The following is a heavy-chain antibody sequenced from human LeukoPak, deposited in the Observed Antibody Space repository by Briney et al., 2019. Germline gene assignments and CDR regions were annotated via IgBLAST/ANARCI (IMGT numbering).Heavy chain of an antibody. V-gene: IGHV3-23*01. CDR1: GFTFSNYA. CDR3: AKDIQLST. D-gene: IGHD3-16*02. Sequence: GGSLRLSCAASGFTFSNYAMTWVRQAPGKGLEWVSLIRSSGGNTYYADSVKGRFTISRDNSKNTLSLQMNSLRVEDTAIYYCAKDIQLSTWGLGTMVADSS. CDR2: IRSSGGNT. J-gene: IGHJ3*01.